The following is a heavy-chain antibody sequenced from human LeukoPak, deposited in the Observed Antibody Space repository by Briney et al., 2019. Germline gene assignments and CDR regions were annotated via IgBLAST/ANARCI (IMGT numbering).Heavy chain of an antibody. CDR2: INPNSGGT. CDR1: GYTFTGYY. CDR3: AGDLLWFGEFQLGFDY. V-gene: IGHV1-2*02. Sequence: ASVKVSCKASGYTFTGYYMHWVRQAPGQGLEWMGWINPNSGGTNYAQKFQGRVTMTRDTSISTAYMELSSLRSEDTAVYYCAGDLLWFGEFQLGFDYWGQGTLVTVSS. J-gene: IGHJ4*02. D-gene: IGHD3-10*01.